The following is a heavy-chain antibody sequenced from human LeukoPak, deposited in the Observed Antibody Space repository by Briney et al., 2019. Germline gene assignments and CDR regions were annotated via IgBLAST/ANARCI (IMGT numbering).Heavy chain of an antibody. CDR1: GFTFSSYA. V-gene: IGHV3-23*01. Sequence: PGGSLRLSCAASGFTFSSYAMSWVRQAPGKGLEWVSAISGSGGSTYYADSVKGRFTISRDNSKNTLYLQMNSLRAEDTAVYYCAKLEYYGSGSHTDYWGQGPLVTVSS. D-gene: IGHD3-10*01. CDR3: AKLEYYGSGSHTDY. J-gene: IGHJ4*02. CDR2: ISGSGGST.